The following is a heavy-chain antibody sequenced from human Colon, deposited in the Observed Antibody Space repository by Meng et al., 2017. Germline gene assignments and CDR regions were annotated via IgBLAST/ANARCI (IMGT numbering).Heavy chain of an antibody. Sequence: GESLKISCVVSGFTFSGSDVHWVRQASGKGLEWVGRIRSKTDTYATAFAASVKGRFTISRDDSKNTAYLQLNSLKTEDTAVYYCTVFSRGHIGGKGTMVTVSS. J-gene: IGHJ3*02. CDR2: IRSKTDTYAT. V-gene: IGHV3-73*01. D-gene: IGHD3-3*02. CDR3: TVFSRGHI. CDR1: GFTFSGSD.